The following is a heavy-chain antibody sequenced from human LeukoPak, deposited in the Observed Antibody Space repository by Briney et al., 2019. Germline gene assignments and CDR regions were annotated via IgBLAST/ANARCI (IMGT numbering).Heavy chain of an antibody. CDR2: INHSGST. J-gene: IGHJ4*02. D-gene: IGHD3-3*01. Sequence: PSETLSLACAVYGGSFSGYYWSWIRQPPGKGLEWLGEINHSGSTNYNPSLKSRVTISVDTSKNQFSLKLSSVTAADTAVYYCARGRLYYDFWSGYGDPFDYWGQGTLVTVSS. V-gene: IGHV4-34*01. CDR3: ARGRLYYDFWSGYGDPFDY. CDR1: GGSFSGYY.